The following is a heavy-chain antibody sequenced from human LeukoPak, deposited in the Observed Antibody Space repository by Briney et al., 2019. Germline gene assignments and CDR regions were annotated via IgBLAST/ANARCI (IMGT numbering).Heavy chain of an antibody. J-gene: IGHJ5*02. Sequence: SETLSLTCTVSGGSIISSSFWWGWIRQPPGKGLEWIGSIYYSGVSYYNTSLKSRVTISVDTSKNQFSLQLNSVTPEDTAVYYCARDPGYSSSWYQIGWFDPWGQGTLVTVSS. CDR1: GGSIISSSFW. V-gene: IGHV4-39*02. CDR3: ARDPGYSSSWYQIGWFDP. D-gene: IGHD6-13*01. CDR2: IYYSGVS.